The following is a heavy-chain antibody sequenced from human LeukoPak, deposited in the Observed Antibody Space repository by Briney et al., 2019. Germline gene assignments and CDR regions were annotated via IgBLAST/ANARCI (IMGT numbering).Heavy chain of an antibody. J-gene: IGHJ4*02. CDR3: ARDRAVAGTYY. D-gene: IGHD6-19*01. CDR1: GGSISSNY. Sequence: SETLSLTCTVSGGSISSNYWSWIRQPPGKGLEWIGSIYYSGSTYYNPSLKSRVTISVDTSKNQFSLKLSSVTAADTAVYYCARDRAVAGTYYWGQGTLVTVSS. CDR2: IYYSGST. V-gene: IGHV4-39*07.